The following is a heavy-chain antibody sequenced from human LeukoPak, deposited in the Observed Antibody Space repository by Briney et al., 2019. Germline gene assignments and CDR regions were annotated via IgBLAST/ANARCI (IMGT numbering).Heavy chain of an antibody. CDR3: AKAAVIVPADIFTWFGP. D-gene: IGHD2-2*02. Sequence: GGSLRLSCAASGFTFSSYGMHWVRQAPGKGLERVAFIRYDGSNKYYADSVKGRFTISRDNSKNTLYLQMNSLRAEDTAVYYCAKAAVIVPADIFTWFGPGGQGHLVTVSS. V-gene: IGHV3-30*02. CDR2: IRYDGSNK. J-gene: IGHJ5*02. CDR1: GFTFSSYG.